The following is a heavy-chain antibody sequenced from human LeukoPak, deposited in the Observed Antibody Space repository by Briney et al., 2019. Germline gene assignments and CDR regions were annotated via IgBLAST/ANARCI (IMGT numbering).Heavy chain of an antibody. Sequence: GGSLRLSCAASGFTFSSYAMHWVRQAPGKGLEWVALIYSDGSNRYYTDSVKGRFTISRDNSENTLYLQMNSLRDEDTAVYYCARPDYGDSGDYWGQGTLVTVSA. D-gene: IGHD4-17*01. CDR3: ARPDYGDSGDY. CDR2: IYSDGSNR. J-gene: IGHJ4*02. CDR1: GFTFSSYA. V-gene: IGHV3-30*04.